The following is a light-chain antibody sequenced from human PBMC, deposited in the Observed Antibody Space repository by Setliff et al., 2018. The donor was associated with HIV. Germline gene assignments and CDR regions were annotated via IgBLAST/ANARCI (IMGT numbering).Light chain of an antibody. CDR3: SSYTSNSPYV. V-gene: IGLV2-14*03. CDR2: DVS. CDR1: SSDVGGYNS. J-gene: IGLJ1*01. Sequence: QSVLTQPASVSGSPGQSITISCTGTSSDVGGYNSVYWYQQHPDRAPKLMLYDVSNRPSGVSNRFSGSKSGNTASLTISGLQAEDEADYYCSSYTSNSPYVFGTGTKVTGL.